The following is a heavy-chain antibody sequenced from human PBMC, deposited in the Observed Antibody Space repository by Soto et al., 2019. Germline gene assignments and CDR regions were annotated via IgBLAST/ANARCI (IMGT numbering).Heavy chain of an antibody. CDR2: ISSSSSYI. CDR1: GFTFSSYS. J-gene: IGHJ6*03. CDR3: ARGTAEYCSSTSCYADPYYYYYMDV. Sequence: EVQLVESGGGLVKPGGSLRLPCAASGFTFSSYSMNWVRQAPGKGLEWVSSISSSSSYIYYADSVKGRFTISRDNAKNSLYLQMNSLRAEDTAVYYCARGTAEYCSSTSCYADPYYYYYMDVWGKGTTVTVSS. V-gene: IGHV3-21*01. D-gene: IGHD2-2*01.